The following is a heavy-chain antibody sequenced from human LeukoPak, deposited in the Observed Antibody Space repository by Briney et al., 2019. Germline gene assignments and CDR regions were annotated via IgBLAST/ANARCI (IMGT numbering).Heavy chain of an antibody. J-gene: IGHJ4*02. CDR2: VYSGGGT. D-gene: IGHD3-22*01. CDR1: GFTVNSNY. CDR3: ARERDSRGY. V-gene: IGHV3-66*01. Sequence: GGSLRLSCAASGFTVNSNYMTWVRQAPGKGLEWVSVVYSGGGTYYADSVKGRFTISRDNSKNTLYLQMNSLRAEDTAVYYCARERDSRGYWGQGTLVTVSS.